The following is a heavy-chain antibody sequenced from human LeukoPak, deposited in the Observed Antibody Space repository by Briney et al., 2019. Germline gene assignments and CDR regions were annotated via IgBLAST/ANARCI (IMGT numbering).Heavy chain of an antibody. CDR1: GYTFTSYG. V-gene: IGHV1-18*01. J-gene: IGHJ5*02. CDR2: ISAYNGNT. D-gene: IGHD6-13*01. Sequence: GASVKVSCKASGYTFTSYGISWVRQAPGQGLEWMGWISAYNGNTNYAQKLQGRVTMTEDTSTDTAYMELSSLRSEDTAVYYCATLSSSWAGWFDPWGQGTLVTVSS. CDR3: ATLSSSWAGWFDP.